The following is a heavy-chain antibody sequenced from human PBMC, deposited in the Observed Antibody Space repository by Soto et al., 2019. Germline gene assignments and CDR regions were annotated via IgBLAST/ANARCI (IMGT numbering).Heavy chain of an antibody. CDR2: MNPNSGIT. V-gene: IGHV1-8*01. CDR1: GYTFTSYD. CDR3: ERAPTPKAVHFWALQREHWLDP. Sequence: ASVKVSCKASGYTFTSYDINWVRQATGQGLEWMGWMNPNSGITDFAQKFQGRITMTGNTSISTAYMELSSLRSEDTAVYYCERAPTPKAVHFWALQREHWLDPWCQGTLVTVSS. D-gene: IGHD3-3*02. J-gene: IGHJ5*02.